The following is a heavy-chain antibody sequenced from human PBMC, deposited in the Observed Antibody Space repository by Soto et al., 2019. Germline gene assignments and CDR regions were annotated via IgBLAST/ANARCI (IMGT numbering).Heavy chain of an antibody. V-gene: IGHV3-23*01. CDR3: AKDPLYSSSWHGYYFDY. J-gene: IGHJ4*02. CDR2: ISGSGSST. D-gene: IGHD6-13*01. Sequence: GGSLRLSCSASGFTFSSYAMSWVRQAPVKGLEWVSSISGSGSSTYYADSVKGRFTISRDNSKNTLYLQMNSLRAEDTAVYYCAKDPLYSSSWHGYYFDYWGQGTLVTVSS. CDR1: GFTFSSYA.